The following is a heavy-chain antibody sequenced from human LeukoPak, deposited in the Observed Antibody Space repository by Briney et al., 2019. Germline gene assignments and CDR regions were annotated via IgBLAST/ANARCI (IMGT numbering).Heavy chain of an antibody. J-gene: IGHJ3*02. CDR2: INPSGGST. CDR1: GYTFTSYY. Sequence: ASVKVSCKASGYTFTSYYMHWVRQAPGQGLEWMGIINPSGGSTSYAQKFQGRVTMTRDMSTSTVYMELSSLRAEDTALFYCARVGTSYGAFDMWGQGTMVTVSS. CDR3: ARVGTSYGAFDM. D-gene: IGHD1-26*01. V-gene: IGHV1-46*01.